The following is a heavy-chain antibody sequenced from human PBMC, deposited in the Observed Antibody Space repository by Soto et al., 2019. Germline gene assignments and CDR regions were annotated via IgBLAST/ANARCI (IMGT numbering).Heavy chain of an antibody. V-gene: IGHV3-33*01. CDR2: IWYDGSNK. J-gene: IGHJ4*02. CDR3: ARDSGDSSGSQDY. CDR1: GFTFSSYG. Sequence: GGSLRLSCAASGFTFSSYGMHWVRQAPGKGLEWVAVIWYDGSNKYYADSVKGRFTISRDNSKNTLYLQMNSLRAEDTAVYYCARDSGDSSGSQDYWGQGTLVTVSS. D-gene: IGHD3-22*01.